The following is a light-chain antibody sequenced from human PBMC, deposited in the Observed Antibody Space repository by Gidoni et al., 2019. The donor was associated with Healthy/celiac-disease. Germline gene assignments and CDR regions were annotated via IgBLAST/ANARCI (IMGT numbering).Light chain of an antibody. J-gene: IGKJ1*01. Sequence: IVLTQSPGTLSLSPGERATLSCRASQSVSSGYLAWYQQKPGQAPRLLIYGASSRATGIPDRFSGSGSGTDFTLTISRLEPEDFAVYYCQQYGSSSWTFGQGTKVEIK. CDR2: GAS. V-gene: IGKV3-20*01. CDR3: QQYGSSSWT. CDR1: QSVSSGY.